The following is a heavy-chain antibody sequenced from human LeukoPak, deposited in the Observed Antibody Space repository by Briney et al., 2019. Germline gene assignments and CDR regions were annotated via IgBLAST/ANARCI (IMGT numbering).Heavy chain of an antibody. Sequence: PGGSLRLSCAASGFTVSSNYMSWVRQAPGKGLEWVSLIYSGGSTYYADSVKGRFTISRDNSNNTLYLQMNSLRAEDTAVYYCASRDKGYYYGMDVWGQGTTVTVSS. CDR1: GFTVSSNY. V-gene: IGHV3-66*01. CDR3: ASRDKGYYYGMDV. J-gene: IGHJ6*02. D-gene: IGHD5-24*01. CDR2: IYSGGST.